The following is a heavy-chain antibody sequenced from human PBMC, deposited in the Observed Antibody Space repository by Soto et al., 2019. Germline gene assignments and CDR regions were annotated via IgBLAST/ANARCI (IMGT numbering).Heavy chain of an antibody. V-gene: IGHV1-18*01. D-gene: IGHD2-2*01. CDR2: ISAYTDTP. CDR1: GYTFTNFG. Sequence: QVQLVQSGAEVKKPGASVKVSCRASGYTFTNFGVTWVRRAPGQGLEWMVWISAYTDTPTYAQKVPGRVTMTIDTSTSTAYMDLRSLTSDDTAVYYCARLIPGVEAWFDHWGQGTLVTVSS. CDR3: ARLIPGVEAWFDH. J-gene: IGHJ5*02.